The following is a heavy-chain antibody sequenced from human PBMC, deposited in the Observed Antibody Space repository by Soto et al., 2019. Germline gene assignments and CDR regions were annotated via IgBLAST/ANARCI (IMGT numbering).Heavy chain of an antibody. Sequence: PSQTLSLTCAISGDSVSTNSATWDWIRQSPSRGFEWLGRTYYRSKWYNDYAVSVKGRITINPDTSNNQLSLQLNSVTPDDTAVYYCARCSEMSCIATSAMTYSGQGTLVTVSS. D-gene: IGHD6-13*01. CDR2: TYYRSKWYN. CDR1: GDSVSTNSAT. CDR3: ARCSEMSCIATSAMTY. J-gene: IGHJ4*02. V-gene: IGHV6-1*01.